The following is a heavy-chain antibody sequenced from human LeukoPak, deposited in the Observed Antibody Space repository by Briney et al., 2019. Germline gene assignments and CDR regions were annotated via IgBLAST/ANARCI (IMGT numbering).Heavy chain of an antibody. CDR2: IIWNGGRT. V-gene: IGHV3-20*04. CDR1: GFRFDDYG. D-gene: IGHD3-22*01. CDR3: ASSGYYYDSSGNAFDI. Sequence: GGSLRLSCAASGFRFDDYGMIWVRQAPGKGLEWVSGIIWNGGRTAYADSVKGRFTISRDNSKNTLYLQMNSLRAEDTAVYYCASSGYYYDSSGNAFDIWGQGTMVTVSS. J-gene: IGHJ3*02.